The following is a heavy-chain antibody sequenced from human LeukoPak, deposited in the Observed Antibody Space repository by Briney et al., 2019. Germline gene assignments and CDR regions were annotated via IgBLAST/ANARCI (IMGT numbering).Heavy chain of an antibody. CDR1: KFSFSSYP. V-gene: IGHV3-23*01. D-gene: IGHD1-26*01. CDR2: ISGSGGST. J-gene: IGHJ4*02. Sequence: GGSLRLSCAASKFSFSSYPMTWVRQAPGKGLEWVSAISGSGGSTYYADSVKGRFTISRDNSKNTLYLQMNSLRAEDTAVYYCAKDRIVGATYYFDYWGQGTLVTVSS. CDR3: AKDRIVGATYYFDY.